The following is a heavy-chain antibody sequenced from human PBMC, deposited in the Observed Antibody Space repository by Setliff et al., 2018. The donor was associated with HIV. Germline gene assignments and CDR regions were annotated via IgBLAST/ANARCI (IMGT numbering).Heavy chain of an antibody. CDR3: AKEPKLGGIAAPFDY. CDR1: GFTFSSYG. Sequence: PGGSLRLSCAASGFTFSSYGMHWVRQAPGKGLEWVAVIWNDGTNEYYADSVKGRFTISRDNSKNTLYLQMNSLRVEDTAVYYCAKEPKLGGIAAPFDYWGQGTLVTVSS. D-gene: IGHD6-6*01. J-gene: IGHJ4*02. V-gene: IGHV3-33*06. CDR2: IWNDGTNE.